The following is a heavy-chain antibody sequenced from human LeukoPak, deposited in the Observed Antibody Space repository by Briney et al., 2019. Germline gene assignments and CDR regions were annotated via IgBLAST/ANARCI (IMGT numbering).Heavy chain of an antibody. CDR1: GGSFSGYY. CDR2: INHSGST. Sequence: SETLSLTCAVYGGSFSGYYWSWIRQPPGKGLEWIGEINHSGSTNYNPSLKSRVTISVDTSKNQFSLKLSSVTAADTAVYYCARLSSPPFVYYHYMDVWGKGTTVTVSS. D-gene: IGHD6-13*01. CDR3: ARLSSPPFVYYHYMDV. J-gene: IGHJ6*03. V-gene: IGHV4-34*01.